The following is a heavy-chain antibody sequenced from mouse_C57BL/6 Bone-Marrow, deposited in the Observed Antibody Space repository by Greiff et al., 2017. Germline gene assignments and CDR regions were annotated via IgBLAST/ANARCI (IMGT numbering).Heavy chain of an antibody. CDR1: GYTFTDYE. CDR2: IDPETGGT. Sequence: QVQLKESGPELVRPGASVTLSCKASGYTFTDYEMHWVKQTPVHGLEWIGAIDPETGGTAYNQKFKGKAILTADKSSSTAYMELRSLTSEDSAVYYCTRRGYGYDEGMDYWGQGTSVTVSS. CDR3: TRRGYGYDEGMDY. V-gene: IGHV1-15*01. J-gene: IGHJ4*01. D-gene: IGHD2-2*01.